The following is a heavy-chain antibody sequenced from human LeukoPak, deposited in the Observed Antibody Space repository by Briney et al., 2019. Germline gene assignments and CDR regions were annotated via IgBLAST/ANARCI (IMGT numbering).Heavy chain of an antibody. CDR2: ISYDGSKK. CDR3: PRGSFFYYDSSGYSTVYYFDY. CDR1: GFTFSSYA. Sequence: GGSLRLSCAASGFTFSSYAMHWVRQAPGKGLEWVAVISYDGSKKYYADSVKGRFTISRDNSKNTLYLQMNSLRAEDSAVYYCPRGSFFYYDSSGYSTVYYFDYWGQGTLVTLSS. V-gene: IGHV3-30-3*01. J-gene: IGHJ4*02. D-gene: IGHD3-22*01.